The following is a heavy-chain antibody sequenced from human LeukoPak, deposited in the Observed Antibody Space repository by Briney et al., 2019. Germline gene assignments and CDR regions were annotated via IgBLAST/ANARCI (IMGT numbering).Heavy chain of an antibody. Sequence: GGSLRLSCAASGFTFSDHYMDWVRQAPGKGLEWVGRARNKANSHTTEYAAPVKGRFTISRDDSKNSLYLQIKSLKTEDTAVYYCTRSSLMGRPQIDRWGQGTLVTVSS. CDR3: TRSSLMGRPQIDR. CDR2: ARNKANSHTT. CDR1: GFTFSDHY. J-gene: IGHJ5*02. D-gene: IGHD2-8*01. V-gene: IGHV3-72*01.